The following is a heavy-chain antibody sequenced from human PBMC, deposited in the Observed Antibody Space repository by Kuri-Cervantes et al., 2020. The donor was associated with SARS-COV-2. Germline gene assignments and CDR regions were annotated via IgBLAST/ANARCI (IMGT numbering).Heavy chain of an antibody. V-gene: IGHV3-30*04. D-gene: IGHD6-6*01. CDR3: ARESSSSLNYYYGMDI. CDR1: GFTFSSYI. Sequence: GGSLRLSRAASGFTFSSYIMHWVRQPPGKGLEWVAIISFYRHDAHYADSVKGRFTISRDNSKNTLYLQMDSLTTEDTAVYYCARESSSSLNYYYGMDIWGQGTSVTVSS. J-gene: IGHJ6*02. CDR2: ISFYRHDA.